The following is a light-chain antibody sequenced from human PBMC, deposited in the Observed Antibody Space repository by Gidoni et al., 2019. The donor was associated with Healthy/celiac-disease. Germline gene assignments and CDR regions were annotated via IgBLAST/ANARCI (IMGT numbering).Light chain of an antibody. Sequence: DIVMTQSQLSLPVTPGEPASISCRSSQSLLHSNGYNYLDWYLQKPGQSPQLLIYLGSNRASGVPDRFSGSGSGTDFTLKISRVEAEDVGVYYCMQALQTPLTFGGGTKVEIK. CDR3: MQALQTPLT. CDR2: LGS. CDR1: QSLLHSNGYNY. J-gene: IGKJ4*01. V-gene: IGKV2-28*01.